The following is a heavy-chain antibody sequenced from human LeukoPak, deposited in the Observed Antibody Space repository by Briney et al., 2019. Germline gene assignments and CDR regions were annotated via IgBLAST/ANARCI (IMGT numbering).Heavy chain of an antibody. V-gene: IGHV4-34*01. CDR3: ARDWVASRSYDFWSGYYPYYYYMDV. CDR1: GGSFSGYD. J-gene: IGHJ6*03. D-gene: IGHD3-3*01. CDR2: INHSGSA. Sequence: SETLSLTCAVYGGSFSGYDWSWIRQPPGKGLEGIGEINHSGSANYNPSLKSRVTILVDTSKNQFSLKLSSVTAEDTAVYYCARDWVASRSYDFWSGYYPYYYYMDVWGKGTTVTVSS.